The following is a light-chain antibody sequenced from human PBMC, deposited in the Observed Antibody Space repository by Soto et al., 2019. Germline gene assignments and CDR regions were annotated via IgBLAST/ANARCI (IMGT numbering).Light chain of an antibody. J-gene: IGLJ2*01. CDR3: GLYTSSSTLV. CDR2: DVS. Sequence: QSALTQPASVSGSPGQSITISCTGTSSDIDDYNYVSWYQQHPGKAPKLMVYDVSYRPSGVSNRFSGSKSGSTASLTISGLQAEDEADYYCGLYTSSSTLVFGGGTKVTVL. CDR1: SSDIDDYNY. V-gene: IGLV2-14*01.